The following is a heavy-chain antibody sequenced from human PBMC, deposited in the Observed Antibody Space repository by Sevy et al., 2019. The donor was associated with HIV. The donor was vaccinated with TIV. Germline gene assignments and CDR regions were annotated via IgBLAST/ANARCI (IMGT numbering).Heavy chain of an antibody. J-gene: IGHJ4*02. Sequence: GGSLRLSCAASGLTLTNYWMHWVRQAPGKGLVWVSHINTGGKMTSYADSVKGRFTISRDNAKNTLYLQMNSLRDEDTAVYYCARGSLGTLGYWGQGTLITVSS. CDR1: GLTLTNYW. CDR3: ARGSLGTLGY. CDR2: INTGGKMT. D-gene: IGHD1-26*01. V-gene: IGHV3-74*01.